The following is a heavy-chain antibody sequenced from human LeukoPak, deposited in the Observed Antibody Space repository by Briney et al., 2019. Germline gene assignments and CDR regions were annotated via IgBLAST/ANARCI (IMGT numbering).Heavy chain of an antibody. D-gene: IGHD2-15*01. J-gene: IGHJ1*01. CDR1: GYTLTELS. CDR2: FDPEDGET. Sequence: GASVKVSCKVSGYTLTELSMHWVRQAPGKGLEWMGGFDPEDGETIYAQKFQGRVTMTEDTSTDTAYMELSSLRSEDTAVYYCATLGVVVAATIWPRSEYFQHWGQGTLVTVCS. CDR3: ATLGVVVAATIWPRSEYFQH. V-gene: IGHV1-24*01.